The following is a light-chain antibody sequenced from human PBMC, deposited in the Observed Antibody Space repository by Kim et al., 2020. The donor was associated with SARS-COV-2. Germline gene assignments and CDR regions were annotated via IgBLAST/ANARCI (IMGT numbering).Light chain of an antibody. CDR3: QVWDSSSVV. CDR2: YDS. Sequence: VAPRRTARITGGVNNIESKSVHCYQQRPGQTPVLVIYYDSDRPAGIPERCSGSDSGNTATLTISRVEAGDEADYYCQVWDSSSVVFGGGTQLTVL. V-gene: IGLV3-21*04. J-gene: IGLJ2*01. CDR1: NIESKS.